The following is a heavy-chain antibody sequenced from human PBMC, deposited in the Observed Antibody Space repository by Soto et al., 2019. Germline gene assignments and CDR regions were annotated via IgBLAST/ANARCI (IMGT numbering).Heavy chain of an antibody. V-gene: IGHV1-46*03. Sequence: QVQLVQSGAEVMQPGASVKVSCKASGYTFTSYYIQLVRQAPGQGLEWMGIINPSGGSTNYAQKSQGRFTMTRDTSTNTSYMERSSLRSADTAIYYCSRGYPPRDQLGNLPGAFWGQGTLVTVSS. CDR3: SRGYPPRDQLGNLPGAF. CDR1: GYTFTSYY. D-gene: IGHD1-1*01. J-gene: IGHJ4*02. CDR2: INPSGGST.